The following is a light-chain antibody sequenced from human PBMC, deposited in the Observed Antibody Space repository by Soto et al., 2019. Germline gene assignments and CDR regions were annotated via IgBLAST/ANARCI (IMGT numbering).Light chain of an antibody. Sequence: QSALTQPASVSGSPGQSITISCTGTSSDVGSYNLVSWYQQHPGKGPKLMIYEGSKRPSGVSNRFSGSKSANTASLTIFGLQAEDEADYYCCSYAGSSTHVFGTGTKLTVL. J-gene: IGLJ1*01. CDR1: SSDVGSYNL. CDR3: CSYAGSSTHV. V-gene: IGLV2-23*01. CDR2: EGS.